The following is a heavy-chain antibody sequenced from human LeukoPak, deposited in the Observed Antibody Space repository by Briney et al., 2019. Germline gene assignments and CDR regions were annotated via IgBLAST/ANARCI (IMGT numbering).Heavy chain of an antibody. CDR3: ARHLYYGSESIIGY. D-gene: IGHD3-10*01. CDR2: IYPGDSDT. V-gene: IGHV5-51*01. Sequence: KVSCKASGYTFTSYGISWVRQMPGKGLEWMGIIYPGDSDTRYSPSFQGQVTISADKSISTAYLQWSSLKASDTAMYYCARHLYYGSESIIGYWGQGTLVTVSS. J-gene: IGHJ4*02. CDR1: GYTFTSYG.